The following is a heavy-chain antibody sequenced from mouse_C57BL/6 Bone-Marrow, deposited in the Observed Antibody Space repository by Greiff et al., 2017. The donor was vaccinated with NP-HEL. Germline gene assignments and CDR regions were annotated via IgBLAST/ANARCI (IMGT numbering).Heavy chain of an antibody. J-gene: IGHJ2*01. CDR1: GFTFSDYG. Sequence: DVQLVESGGGLVKPGGSLKLSCAASGFTFSDYGMHWVRQAPEKGLEWVAYISSGSSTIYYADTVKGRFTISRDNAKNTLFLQMTSLRSEDTAMYYCASVYSNYAGNYFDYWGQGTTLTVSS. V-gene: IGHV5-17*01. CDR2: ISSGSSTI. CDR3: ASVYSNYAGNYFDY. D-gene: IGHD2-5*01.